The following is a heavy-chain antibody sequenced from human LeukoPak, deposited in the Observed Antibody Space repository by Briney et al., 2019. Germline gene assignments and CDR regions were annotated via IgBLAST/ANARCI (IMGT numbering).Heavy chain of an antibody. V-gene: IGHV1-18*01. J-gene: IGHJ4*02. Sequence: GASVKVSCKASGYTSTSYGISWVRQAPGQGLEWMGWISAYNGNTNYAQKLQGRVTMTTDTSTSTAYMELRSLRSDDTAVYYCARGYGYYDSSGYLDYWGQGTLVTVSS. D-gene: IGHD3-22*01. CDR3: ARGYGYYDSSGYLDY. CDR2: ISAYNGNT. CDR1: GYTSTSYG.